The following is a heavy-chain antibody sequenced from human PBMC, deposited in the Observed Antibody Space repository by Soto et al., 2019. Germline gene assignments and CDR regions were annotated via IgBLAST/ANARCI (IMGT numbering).Heavy chain of an antibody. CDR3: ARNDYGHSGY. CDR2: ISSSSSYI. CDR1: GFTFSSYS. D-gene: IGHD4-17*01. Sequence: GESLKISCAASGFTFSSYSMNWVRQAPGKGLEWVSSISSSSSYIYYADSVKGRFTISRDNAKNSLYLQMNSLRAEDTAVYYCARNDYGHSGYWGQGTLVTVSS. V-gene: IGHV3-21*01. J-gene: IGHJ4*02.